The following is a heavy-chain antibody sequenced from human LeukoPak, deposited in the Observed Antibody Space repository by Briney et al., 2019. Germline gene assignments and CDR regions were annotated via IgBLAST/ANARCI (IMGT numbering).Heavy chain of an antibody. V-gene: IGHV4-4*07. D-gene: IGHD2-8*01. J-gene: IGHJ4*02. CDR2: IYATGTT. Sequence: SETLSLTCTVSDTSINTYYWSWIRQPAGKGLEWIGHIYATGTTSYNPSLNSRVTMSIDTSKNQFSLNLRSVTAADTAVYYCARSPTKRVTEDYWGQGTLVTVSS. CDR1: DTSINTYY. CDR3: ARSPTKRVTEDY.